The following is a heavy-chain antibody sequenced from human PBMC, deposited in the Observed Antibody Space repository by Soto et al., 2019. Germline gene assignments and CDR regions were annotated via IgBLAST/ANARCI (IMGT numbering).Heavy chain of an antibody. V-gene: IGHV3-30*03. CDR2: LAYDGTNK. D-gene: IGHD6-6*01. J-gene: IGHJ4*02. Sequence: QVQLVESGGGVVQSGKSLRLSCAASGFTFSDYGVQWVRQTPGKGLEWVAALAYDGTNKFYADSVKGRFTLSRDNSKTTVFLQMNCMRAEDSAVYYCARVSPMSAIGQPSPLDFWGQGTLVTVSS. CDR1: GFTFSDYG. CDR3: ARVSPMSAIGQPSPLDF.